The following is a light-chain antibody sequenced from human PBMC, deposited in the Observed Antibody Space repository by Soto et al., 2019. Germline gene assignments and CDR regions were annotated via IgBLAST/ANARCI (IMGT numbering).Light chain of an antibody. CDR3: QQYGRSPT. V-gene: IGKV3-20*01. CDR1: HSVSGNY. Sequence: IVLTQSPDTLSLSPGERATLSCRASHSVSGNYLAWYQQKLGQAPKLLIYDASRRATGIPDRFSGSGSGTDFTLTISRLEPEDFVVYYCQQYGRSPTFGQGTKVDIK. J-gene: IGKJ1*01. CDR2: DAS.